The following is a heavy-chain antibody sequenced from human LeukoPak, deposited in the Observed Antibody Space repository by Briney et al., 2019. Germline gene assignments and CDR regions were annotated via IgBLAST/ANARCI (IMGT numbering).Heavy chain of an antibody. J-gene: IGHJ3*02. V-gene: IGHV4-34*01. CDR1: GGSFSGYY. CDR2: INHSGST. Sequence: SETLSLTCAVYGGSFSGYYWSWIRQPPGKGLEWIGEINHSGSTNYNPSLKSRVTMSVDTSKNEFSLRLSSVTAADTAVYYCARTKGLAGAYNAFDIWGQGTMVTVS. CDR3: ARTKGLAGAYNAFDI. D-gene: IGHD1-14*01.